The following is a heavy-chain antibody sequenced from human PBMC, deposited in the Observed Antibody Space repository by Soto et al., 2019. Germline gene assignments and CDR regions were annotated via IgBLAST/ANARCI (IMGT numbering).Heavy chain of an antibody. V-gene: IGHV1-69*01. J-gene: IGHJ5*02. D-gene: IGHD2-15*01. CDR3: ARVVGCSGGSCYSGRGWFAP. Sequence: QVQLVQSGAEVKKPGSSVKVSCKASGGTFSSYAISWVRQAPGQGLEVMGAIIPIFGTANYAQKFQGRVTITADESTSTAYMELSSMRSEDTAVYYCARVVGCSGGSCYSGRGWFAPWGQGTLVTVSS. CDR2: IIPIFGTA. CDR1: GGTFSSYA.